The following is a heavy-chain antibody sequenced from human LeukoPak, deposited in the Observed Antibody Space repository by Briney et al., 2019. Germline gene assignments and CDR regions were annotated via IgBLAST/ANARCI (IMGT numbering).Heavy chain of an antibody. CDR1: GYTFTSYG. J-gene: IGHJ5*02. D-gene: IGHD3-22*01. Sequence: RRASVKVSCKATGYTFTSYGISWVRQAPGQGLEWMGWISAYNGNANYAQKLLGRVTMTTDTSTSTAYMELRSLRSDDTAVYYCARGRYYDSSGYYYVGWFDPWGQGTLVTVSS. CDR2: ISAYNGNA. CDR3: ARGRYYDSSGYYYVGWFDP. V-gene: IGHV1-18*01.